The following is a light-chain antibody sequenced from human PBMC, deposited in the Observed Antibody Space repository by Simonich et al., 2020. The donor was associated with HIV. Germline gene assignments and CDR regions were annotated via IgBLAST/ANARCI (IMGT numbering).Light chain of an antibody. CDR1: QSVLSSSNNKNY. V-gene: IGKV4-1*01. J-gene: IGKJ4*01. CDR2: WAS. Sequence: DIVMTQSPDSLTVSLGERATINCKSSQSVLSSSNNKNYLAWYQQKPGQRPKLLIYWASTRESGVPDRFSGSGSGTDFTLTISSLQAEDVAVYYCQQYYSIPLTFGGGTKVEIK. CDR3: QQYYSIPLT.